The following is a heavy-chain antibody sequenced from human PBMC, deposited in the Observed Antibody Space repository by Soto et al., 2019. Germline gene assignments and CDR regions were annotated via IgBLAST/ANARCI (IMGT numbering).Heavy chain of an antibody. D-gene: IGHD3-10*01. CDR3: AIFGGSVSG. CDR1: GYTFTRYT. CDR2: INAGNDNT. V-gene: IGHV1-3*01. Sequence: QVQLVQSGAEVKKPGASVKVSCKASGYTFTRYTMYWMRQAPGQRLECMGWINAGNDNTKYSQKFQGRVTITRDTSASTASMELSSLRSEDTAVYYCAIFGGSVSGWGQGTLVTVSS. J-gene: IGHJ4*02.